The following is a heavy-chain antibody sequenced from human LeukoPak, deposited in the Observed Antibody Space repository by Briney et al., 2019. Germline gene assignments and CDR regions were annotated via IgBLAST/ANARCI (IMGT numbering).Heavy chain of an antibody. J-gene: IGHJ6*02. D-gene: IGHD3-3*01. V-gene: IGHV1-8*01. CDR2: MSPNSGNT. Sequence: GASEKVSCKASGYTFTNYDINWVRQATGQGLEWMGWMSPNSGNTGYAQKFQGRITMTRDTSISTAYMELSSLRSEDTAVYYCARSRFHDFWSGYYTPAHYYYYGMDVWGQGTTVTVSS. CDR3: ARSRFHDFWSGYYTPAHYYYYGMDV. CDR1: GYTFTNYD.